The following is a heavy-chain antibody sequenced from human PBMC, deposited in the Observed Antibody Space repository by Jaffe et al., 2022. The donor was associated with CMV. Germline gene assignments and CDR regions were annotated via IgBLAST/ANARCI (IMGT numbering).Heavy chain of an antibody. Sequence: EVQLVESGGGLVQPGRSLRLSCAASGFTFDDYAMHWVRQAPGKGLEWVSGISWNSGSIGYADSVKGRFTISRDNAKNSLYLQMNSLRAEDTALYYCAKAGYYDSSGYGDAFDIWGQGTMVTVSS. D-gene: IGHD3-22*01. CDR1: GFTFDDYA. CDR2: ISWNSGSI. V-gene: IGHV3-9*01. CDR3: AKAGYYDSSGYGDAFDI. J-gene: IGHJ3*02.